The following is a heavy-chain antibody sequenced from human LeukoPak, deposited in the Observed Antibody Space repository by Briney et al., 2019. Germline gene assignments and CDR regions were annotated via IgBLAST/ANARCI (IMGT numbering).Heavy chain of an antibody. CDR1: GFSLSTSGMC. V-gene: IGHV2-70*01. CDR3: ARIRGCYHDSSGYGRGYGMDV. J-gene: IGHJ6*02. D-gene: IGHD3-22*01. CDR2: IDWDDDK. Sequence: SGPTLVNPTQTLTLTCTFSGFSLSTSGMCVSWIRQPPGKALEWLALIDWDDDKYYSTSLRTRLTISKDTSKNHVVLTMTNMDPVDTATYYCARIRGCYHDSSGYGRGYGMDVWGQGTTVTVSS.